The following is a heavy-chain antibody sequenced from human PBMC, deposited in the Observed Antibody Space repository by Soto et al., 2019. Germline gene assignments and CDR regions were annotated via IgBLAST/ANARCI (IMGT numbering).Heavy chain of an antibody. CDR1: AGSIRSGDYY. CDR2: IEHSGSA. V-gene: IGHV4-30-4*01. J-gene: IGHJ4*02. D-gene: IGHD7-27*01. Sequence: QVQLQESGPGLEKPSQTLSLTCTVSAGSIRSGDYYWTWIRQPPGKGLEWIGYIEHSGSAYYNPSLKSRATISIDTSNNQFSLKMTSVTAADTAVYHCAGELGTFYFDHWGQGTLVTVSS. CDR3: AGELGTFYFDH.